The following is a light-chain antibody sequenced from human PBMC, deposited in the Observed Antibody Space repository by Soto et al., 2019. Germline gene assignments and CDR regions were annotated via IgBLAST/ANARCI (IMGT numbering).Light chain of an antibody. Sequence: EIVMTQSPATLSVSPGDRATLSCRASQSVSSNLAWYQQKPGQAPRLLIYGASTRATGIPARFSGSGSGTEFTLTISSLQSEDFAFYYCQQYNNWLWTFGQGTKVEIK. CDR1: QSVSSN. CDR3: QQYNNWLWT. J-gene: IGKJ1*01. CDR2: GAS. V-gene: IGKV3-15*01.